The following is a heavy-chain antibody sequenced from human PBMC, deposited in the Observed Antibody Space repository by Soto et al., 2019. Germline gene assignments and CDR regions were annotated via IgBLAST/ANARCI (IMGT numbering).Heavy chain of an antibody. D-gene: IGHD5-18*01. V-gene: IGHV3-23*01. CDR1: GFTFSSYA. CDR3: AKDLSAPTAMAIDY. Sequence: GGSLRLSCAASGFTFSSYAMSWVRQAPGKGLEWVSAISGSGGSTYYADSVKGRFTISRDNSKNTLYLQMNSLRAEDTAVYYCAKDLSAPTAMAIDYWGQGTLVTVSS. J-gene: IGHJ4*02. CDR2: ISGSGGST.